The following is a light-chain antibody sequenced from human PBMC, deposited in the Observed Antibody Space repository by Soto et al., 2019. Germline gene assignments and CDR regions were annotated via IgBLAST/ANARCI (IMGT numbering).Light chain of an antibody. Sequence: QSVLPQPASVSGSPVQSITISCTGTSSDVGGYNYVSWYQQHPGKAPKLMIYDVSDRPSGVSNRFSGSKSGNTASLTISGSRVEEEADYYCTSYTRRSTYSFGTGPKVTVL. CDR2: DVS. V-gene: IGLV2-14*01. CDR1: SSDVGGYNY. CDR3: TSYTRRSTYS. J-gene: IGLJ1*01.